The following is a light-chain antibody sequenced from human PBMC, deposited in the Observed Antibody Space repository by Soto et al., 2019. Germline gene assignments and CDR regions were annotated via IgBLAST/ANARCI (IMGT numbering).Light chain of an antibody. CDR2: LGS. CDR1: QSLLHSNGYNY. CDR3: MQALQTPWT. V-gene: IGKV2-28*01. J-gene: IGKJ1*01. Sequence: DIVMTQSPLSLPVTPGEPASISCRSSQSLLHSNGYNYLDWYLQKPGQSXKLXIYLGSNRASGVPDRFSGSGSGTDLKLKISRVEAEDVGVYYCMQALQTPWTFGQGTKV.